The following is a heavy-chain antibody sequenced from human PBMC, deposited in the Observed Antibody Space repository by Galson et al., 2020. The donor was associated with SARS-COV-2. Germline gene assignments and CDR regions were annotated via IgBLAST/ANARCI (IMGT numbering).Heavy chain of an antibody. CDR3: ARESGYYSY. CDR2: IWSGGTT. J-gene: IGHJ4*02. CDR1: GLDVSSNY. V-gene: IGHV3-53*01. Sequence: PGGSLRLSCAASGLDVSSNYMSWVRQAPGKGLEWVSTIWSGGTTSYADSVKGRFTISRDDSKNTLSLQMNSLRAGDTAIYYCARESGYYSYWGQGTLVTVST. D-gene: IGHD3-3*01.